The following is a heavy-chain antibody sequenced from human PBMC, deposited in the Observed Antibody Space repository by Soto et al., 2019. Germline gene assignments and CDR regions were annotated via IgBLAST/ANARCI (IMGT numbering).Heavy chain of an antibody. D-gene: IGHD1-26*01. CDR2: IIPIFGTA. CDR3: ASLLVGSHY. J-gene: IGHJ4*02. CDR1: VGTLSSYA. Sequence: SVKVSCKSSVGTLSSYAISLVRQAPGQGLEWMGGIIPIFGTANYAQKFQGRVTITADESTSTAYMELSSLRSEDKAVYYCASLLVGSHYWGQGTLVTVSS. V-gene: IGHV1-69*13.